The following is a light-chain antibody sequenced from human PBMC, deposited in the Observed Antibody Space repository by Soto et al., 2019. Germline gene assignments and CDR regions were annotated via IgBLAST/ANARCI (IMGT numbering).Light chain of an antibody. Sequence: DIQMTQSPSSLSASVGDRVTITCRASQSISSYLNWYQQKPGKAPKLLIYAASSLQSGVPSRFSGSGSGTDFTLTISSLQPEDVATYYCQQRCSTPWTFGGGTKVEIK. J-gene: IGKJ1*01. CDR1: QSISSY. CDR3: QQRCSTPWT. V-gene: IGKV1-39*01. CDR2: AAS.